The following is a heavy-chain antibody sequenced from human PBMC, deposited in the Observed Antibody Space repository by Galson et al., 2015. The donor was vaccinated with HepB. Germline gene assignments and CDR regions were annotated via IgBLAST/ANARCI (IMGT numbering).Heavy chain of an antibody. V-gene: IGHV3-48*02. CDR2: ISSSSSTI. D-gene: IGHD6-13*01. CDR1: GFTFSSYS. J-gene: IGHJ5*02. CDR3: ARDPVPGIAAAGPNWFDP. Sequence: SLRLSCAASGFTFSSYSMNWVRQAPGKGLEWVSYISSSSSTIYYADSVKGRFTISRDNAKNSLYLQMNSLRDEDTAVYYCARDPVPGIAAAGPNWFDPWGQGTLVTVSS.